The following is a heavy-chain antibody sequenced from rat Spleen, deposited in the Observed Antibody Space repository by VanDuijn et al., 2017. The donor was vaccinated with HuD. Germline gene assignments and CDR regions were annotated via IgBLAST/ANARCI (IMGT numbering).Heavy chain of an antibody. J-gene: IGHJ1*01. V-gene: IGHV5-27*01. D-gene: IGHD4-2*01. Sequence: EVQLVESDGGLVQPGRSLKLSCAASGFTFSDFYMAWVRQAPTKGLEWVASISSGGGSIYYRDSVKGRFTVSRDDAKSTLYLQMDSLRSEDTATYYCTTVVGDSYWYFDFWGPGTMVTVSS. CDR3: TTVVGDSYWYFDF. CDR2: ISSGGGSI. CDR1: GFTFSDFY.